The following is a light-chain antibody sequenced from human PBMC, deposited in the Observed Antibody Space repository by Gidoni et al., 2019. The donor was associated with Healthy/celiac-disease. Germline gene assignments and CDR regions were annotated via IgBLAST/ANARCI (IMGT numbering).Light chain of an antibody. CDR2: GAS. J-gene: IGKJ2*01. Sequence: IVMTQSPATLSVSPGERATLSCRASQSVSSNLAWYQQKPGQAPRLLIYGASTRATGIPARFSGSGSGTEFTLTISSLQSEDFAVYYCQQYNNSPYRALMYTFGQGTKLEIK. V-gene: IGKV3-15*01. CDR3: QQYNNSPYRALMYT. CDR1: QSVSSN.